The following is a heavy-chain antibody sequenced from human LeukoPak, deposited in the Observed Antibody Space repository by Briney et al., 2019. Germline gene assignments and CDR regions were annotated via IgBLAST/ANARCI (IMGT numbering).Heavy chain of an antibody. J-gene: IGHJ4*02. Sequence: SETLSLTCTVSGGSISSSSYSWGWLRQPPGKGLEWIGSIYYSGSTYYNPSLKRRVTISVDTSKNQFSLKLSPVTAADTAVYYCARSPEGIYFDYWGQGTLVTVSS. CDR2: IYYSGST. CDR3: ARSPEGIYFDY. CDR1: GGSISSSSYS. D-gene: IGHD2/OR15-2a*01. V-gene: IGHV4-39*07.